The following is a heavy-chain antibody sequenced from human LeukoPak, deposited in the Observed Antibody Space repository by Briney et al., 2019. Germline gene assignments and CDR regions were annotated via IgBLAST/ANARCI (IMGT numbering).Heavy chain of an antibody. CDR1: GFTFSSYG. V-gene: IGHV3-64*01. D-gene: IGHD3-10*01. Sequence: GGSLRLSCAASGFTFSSYGMHWVRQAPGKGLEYVSAISTNGGSTYYANSVKGRFTISRDNSKNTLYLQMGSLRDEDMAVYYCASRMYGSGTYYYDYWGQGTLVTVSS. J-gene: IGHJ4*02. CDR3: ASRMYGSGTYYYDY. CDR2: ISTNGGST.